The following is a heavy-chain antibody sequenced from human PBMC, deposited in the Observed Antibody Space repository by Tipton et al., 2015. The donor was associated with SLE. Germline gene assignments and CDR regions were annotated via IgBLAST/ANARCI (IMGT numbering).Heavy chain of an antibody. D-gene: IGHD3-9*01. Sequence: SLRLSCAASGFTFSSYEMNWVRQAPGKGLEWVSYISSSGSTIYYADSVKGRFTISRDNAKNSLYLQMNSLRAEDTAVYYCARDRPLYYDILTGPLDYWGQGTLVTVSS. CDR1: GFTFSSYE. V-gene: IGHV3-48*03. CDR3: ARDRPLYYDILTGPLDY. J-gene: IGHJ4*02. CDR2: ISSSGSTI.